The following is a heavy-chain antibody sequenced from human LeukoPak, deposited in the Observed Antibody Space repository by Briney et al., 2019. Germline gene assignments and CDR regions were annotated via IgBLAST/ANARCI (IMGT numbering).Heavy chain of an antibody. CDR1: GGSFSGYY. J-gene: IGHJ5*01. Sequence: SETLSLTCAVYGGSFSGYYWNWIRQPPGKGLEWIGYIYYSGSTNYNPSLKSRVTMSVDTSKNQFSLKLSSVTAADTAVYYCARAYSSSWYDSWGQGTLVTVSS. V-gene: IGHV4-59*01. CDR3: ARAYSSSWYDS. D-gene: IGHD6-13*01. CDR2: IYYSGST.